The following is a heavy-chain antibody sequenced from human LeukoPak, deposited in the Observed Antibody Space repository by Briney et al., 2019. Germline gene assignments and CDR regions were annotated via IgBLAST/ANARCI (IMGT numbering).Heavy chain of an antibody. J-gene: IGHJ5*02. D-gene: IGHD3-16*01. CDR1: GGSLSGYY. V-gene: IGHV4-34*01. CDR3: ARHYGP. Sequence: SETLSLTCAVYGGSLSGYYWSWIRQPPGKGLEWIGEINHSGSTNYNPSLKSRVTISVDTSKNQFSLKLTSVTAADTAVYYCARHYGPWGQGTLVTVSS. CDR2: INHSGST.